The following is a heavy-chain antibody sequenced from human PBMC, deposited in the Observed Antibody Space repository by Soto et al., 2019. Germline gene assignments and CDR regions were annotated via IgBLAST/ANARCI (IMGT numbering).Heavy chain of an antibody. V-gene: IGHV1-2*02. CDR2: INPNSGGT. J-gene: IGHJ3*02. CDR1: GYTFTGYY. CDR3: ARRLCDI. Sequence: GASVKVSCKASGYTFTGYYMHWVRQAPGQGLEWMGWINPNSGGTNYAQKFQGRVTMTRDTSTSTVYMELSSLRSEDTAVYYCARRLCDIWGQGTMVTVSS.